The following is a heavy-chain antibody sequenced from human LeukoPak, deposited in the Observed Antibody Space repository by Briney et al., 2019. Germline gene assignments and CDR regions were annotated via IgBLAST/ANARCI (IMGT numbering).Heavy chain of an antibody. V-gene: IGHV3-48*01. CDR1: GFTFSSYN. J-gene: IGHJ2*01. Sequence: PGGSLTLSCAASGFTFSSYNMNWVRQAPGKGLKWVSYISISSTTIYYADSVKGRFTISRDNGKNSLSLQMNSLRAEDTAVYYCASSTYYEDSSDTRHWYFDLWGRGTLVTVSS. CDR2: ISISSTTI. D-gene: IGHD3-22*01. CDR3: ASSTYYEDSSDTRHWYFDL.